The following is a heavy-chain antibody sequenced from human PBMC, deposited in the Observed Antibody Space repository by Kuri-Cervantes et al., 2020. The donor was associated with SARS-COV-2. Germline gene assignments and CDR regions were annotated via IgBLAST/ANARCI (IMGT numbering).Heavy chain of an antibody. Sequence: ASVKVSCKASGCTFTSYYMHWVRQAPGQGLEWMGIINPSGGSTSYAQKFQGRVTMTRDTSISTAYTELSRLGSDDTAVYYCARAYLWSGYYTDYYMDAWGKGTTVTVSS. CDR3: ARAYLWSGYYTDYYMDA. CDR2: INPSGGST. D-gene: IGHD3-3*01. CDR1: GCTFTSYY. J-gene: IGHJ6*03. V-gene: IGHV1-46*01.